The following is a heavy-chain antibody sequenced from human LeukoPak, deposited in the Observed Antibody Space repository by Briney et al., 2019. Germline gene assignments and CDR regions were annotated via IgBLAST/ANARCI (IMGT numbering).Heavy chain of an antibody. D-gene: IGHD3-3*01. CDR2: INHSGST. CDR3: ARVGALPSTYYDFWSGYYPGEGWFDP. V-gene: IGHV4-34*01. CDR1: GGSFSGYY. Sequence: SETLSLTCAVYGGSFSGYYWSWIRQPPGKGLEWIGEINHSGSTNYNPSLKSRVTISVDTAKNQFSLKLSSVTAADTAVYYCARVGALPSTYYDFWSGYYPGEGWFDPWGQGTLVTVSS. J-gene: IGHJ5*02.